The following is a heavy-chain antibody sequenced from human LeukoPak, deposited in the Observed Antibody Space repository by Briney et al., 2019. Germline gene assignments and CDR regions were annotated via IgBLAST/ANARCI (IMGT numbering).Heavy chain of an antibody. Sequence: TGGSLRLSCAASGFAFSNYWMHWVRQAPGKGLVLVSRINSDGSSTSYADSVKGRFTISRDNAKNTLYLQMNSLRAEDTAVYYCAREGPPGLPKKALHWGQGTLVTVSS. V-gene: IGHV3-74*01. J-gene: IGHJ4*02. CDR3: AREGPPGLPKKALH. CDR1: GFAFSNYW. CDR2: INSDGSST.